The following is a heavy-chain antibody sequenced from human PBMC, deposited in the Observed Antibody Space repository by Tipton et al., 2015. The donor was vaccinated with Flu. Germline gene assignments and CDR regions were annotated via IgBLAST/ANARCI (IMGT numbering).Heavy chain of an antibody. CDR2: ISHTGRT. CDR3: ARQAGRGNEYSYGLEAYFDY. D-gene: IGHD5-18*01. CDR1: DYSISSGYY. J-gene: IGHJ4*02. V-gene: IGHV4-38-2*01. Sequence: TLSLTCAVSDYSISSGYYWGWIRQPPGKGLEWIGCISHTGRTYYNPSLKSRVTISVDTAKNQFSLKLSSVTAADTAVYYCARQAGRGNEYSYGLEAYFDYWGQGNLVTVSS.